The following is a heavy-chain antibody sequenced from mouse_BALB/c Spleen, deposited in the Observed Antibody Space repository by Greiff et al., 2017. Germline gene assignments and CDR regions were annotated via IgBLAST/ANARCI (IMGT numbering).Heavy chain of an antibody. CDR2: ISYSGST. CDR3: ARGGYGSSYGAY. V-gene: IGHV3-2*02. Sequence: EVQLQESGPGLVKPSQSLSLTCTVTGYSITSDYAWNWIRQFPGNKLEWMGYISYSGSTSYNPSLKSRISITRDTSKNQFFLQLNSVTTEDTATYYCARGGYGSSYGAYWGQGTLVTVSA. J-gene: IGHJ3*01. D-gene: IGHD1-1*01. CDR1: GYSITSDYA.